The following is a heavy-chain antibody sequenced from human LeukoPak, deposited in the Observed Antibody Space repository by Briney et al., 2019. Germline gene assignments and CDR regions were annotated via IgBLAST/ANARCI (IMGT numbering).Heavy chain of an antibody. Sequence: GGSLRLSCAASGFTFSSYGMHWVRQAPGKGLEWVALISYDGSNKYYADSVKGRFTISRDTSKNTMYCQMNSLRVADTAVYYCAKDYSKTGYYGSGTYYRPNWFDPWGQGTLVTVSS. J-gene: IGHJ5*02. D-gene: IGHD3-10*01. CDR3: AKDYSKTGYYGSGTYYRPNWFDP. V-gene: IGHV3-30*18. CDR1: GFTFSSYG. CDR2: ISYDGSNK.